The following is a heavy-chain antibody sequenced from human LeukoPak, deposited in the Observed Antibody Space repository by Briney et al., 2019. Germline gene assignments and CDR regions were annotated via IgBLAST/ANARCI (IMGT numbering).Heavy chain of an antibody. J-gene: IGHJ6*03. V-gene: IGHV4-4*07. Sequence: SETLSLTCTVSGGSINSYYWSWIRQPAGKGLEWVGRIYTSGTTNYNSSLESRLTMSVDTSKNQFSLKLSSVTAADTAVYYCARDARRDGPNWTYYYVDAWGKGTTVTVSS. CDR1: GGSINSYY. D-gene: IGHD5-24*01. CDR3: ARDARRDGPNWTYYYVDA. CDR2: IYTSGTT.